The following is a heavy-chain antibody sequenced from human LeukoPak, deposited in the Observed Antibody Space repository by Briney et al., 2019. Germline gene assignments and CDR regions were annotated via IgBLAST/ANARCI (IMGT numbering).Heavy chain of an antibody. CDR2: MNPNSGNT. V-gene: IGHV1-8*02. Sequence: ASVKVSCKASGYTFTSYGISWVRQAPGQGLEWMGWMNPNSGNTGYAQKFQGRVTMTRNTSISTAYMELSSLRSEDTAVYYCARGQEYSSSWYADWYFDLWGRGTLVTVSS. J-gene: IGHJ2*01. CDR3: ARGQEYSSSWYADWYFDL. D-gene: IGHD6-13*01. CDR1: GYTFTSYG.